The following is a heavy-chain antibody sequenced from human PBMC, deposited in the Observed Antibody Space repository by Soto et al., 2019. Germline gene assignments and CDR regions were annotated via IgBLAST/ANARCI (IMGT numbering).Heavy chain of an antibody. CDR2: IWYDGSNK. V-gene: IGHV3-33*01. CDR3: ARDFSGTTSY. J-gene: IGHJ4*02. D-gene: IGHD1-1*01. Sequence: VQLVESGGGVVQPGRSLRLSCAASGFTFSNYDMHWVRQAPGKGLEWVAVIWYDGSNKYYADSVKGRFTISRDNSKNPLYLQMNSLRAEDTAVYYCARDFSGTTSYWGQGTLVTVSS. CDR1: GFTFSNYD.